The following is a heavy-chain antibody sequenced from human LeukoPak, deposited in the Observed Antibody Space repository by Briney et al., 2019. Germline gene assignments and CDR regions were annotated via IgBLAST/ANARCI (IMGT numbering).Heavy chain of an antibody. Sequence: KPSETLSLTCTVSGGSMQAYFWSWIRQPPGKGLEWIGYIYNFGSTDYNPSLESRVTISVDTSKNQFSLKLRAVTAADTAVYYCARRRSDFWSGYYDPWGQGTLVTVSS. V-gene: IGHV4-59*08. CDR2: IYNFGST. D-gene: IGHD3-3*01. CDR1: GGSMQAYF. CDR3: ARRRSDFWSGYYDP. J-gene: IGHJ5*02.